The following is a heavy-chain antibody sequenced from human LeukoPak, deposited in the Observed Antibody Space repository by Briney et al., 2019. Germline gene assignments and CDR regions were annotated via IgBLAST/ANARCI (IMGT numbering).Heavy chain of an antibody. D-gene: IGHD3-9*01. V-gene: IGHV3-23*01. J-gene: IGHJ4*02. CDR1: GFTFSSYG. CDR2: ISGSGGST. CDR3: AKDLRYYDILTGPGPFDY. Sequence: GGSLRLSCAASGFTFSSYGMSWVRQAPGKGLEWVSAISGSGGSTYYADSVKGRFTISRDNSKNTLYLQMNSLRAEDTAVYYCAKDLRYYDILTGPGPFDYWGQGTLVTVSS.